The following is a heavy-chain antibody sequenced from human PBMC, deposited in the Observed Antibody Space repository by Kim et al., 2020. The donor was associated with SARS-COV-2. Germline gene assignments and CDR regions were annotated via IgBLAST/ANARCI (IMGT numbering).Heavy chain of an antibody. Sequence: SVKVSCKASGFTFTSSAVQWVRQARGQRLEWIGWIVVGSGNTNYAQKFQERVTITRDMSTNTAYMELSSLRSEDTAVYYCAAENTLYYYGSGSPYYFDYWGQGTLVTVSS. D-gene: IGHD3-10*01. CDR2: IVVGSGNT. J-gene: IGHJ4*02. CDR3: AAENTLYYYGSGSPYYFDY. V-gene: IGHV1-58*01. CDR1: GFTFTSSA.